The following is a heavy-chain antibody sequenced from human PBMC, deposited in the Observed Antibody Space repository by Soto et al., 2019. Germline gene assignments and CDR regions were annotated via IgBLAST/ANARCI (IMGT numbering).Heavy chain of an antibody. CDR1: GFTFSSYG. CDR2: IWYDGSNK. V-gene: IGHV3-33*01. J-gene: IGHJ6*03. D-gene: IGHD3-10*01. CDR3: ARDGLELWFGGEGSYYYYYMDV. Sequence: QVQLVESGGGVVQPGRSLRLSCAASGFTFSSYGMHWVRQAPGKGLERVAVIWYDGSNKYYADSVKGRFTISRDNCKNTLYLQMNSLRAEDTAVYYCARDGLELWFGGEGSYYYYYMDVWGKGTTVTVSS.